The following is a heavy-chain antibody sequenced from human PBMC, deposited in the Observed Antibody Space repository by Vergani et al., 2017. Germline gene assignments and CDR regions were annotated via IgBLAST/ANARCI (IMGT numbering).Heavy chain of an antibody. V-gene: IGHV4-61*02. CDR2: IYMSGST. CDR3: AREYRAKVYSNDYYYGMDV. CDR1: ADSISSGSYY. D-gene: IGHD5-18*01. J-gene: IGHJ6*02. Sequence: QLQLQQSGPGLVKPSETLFLTCTVSADSISSGSYYWSWIRQPAGKGLEWIGRIYMSGSTNYNPSLKSRVTISVDTSKNQFSLKLSSVTAADTAVYYCAREYRAKVYSNDYYYGMDVWGQGTTVTVSS.